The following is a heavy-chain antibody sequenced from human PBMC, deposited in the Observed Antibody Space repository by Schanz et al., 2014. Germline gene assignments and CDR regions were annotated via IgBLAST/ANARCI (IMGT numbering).Heavy chain of an antibody. CDR2: LNTYLGKP. CDR1: GYTFNSYA. V-gene: IGHV7-4-1*02. CDR3: ARGEANWGQY. J-gene: IGHJ4*02. Sequence: QLQLVQSGAEVKRPGASVKVSCKTSGYTFNSYALHWVRQAPGQGLEWMGWLNTYLGKPTYAQGFTGRFVFSLDTSVSTAYLQISFLKADDTAVFFCARGEANWGQYWGQGTLVTVSS. D-gene: IGHD7-27*01.